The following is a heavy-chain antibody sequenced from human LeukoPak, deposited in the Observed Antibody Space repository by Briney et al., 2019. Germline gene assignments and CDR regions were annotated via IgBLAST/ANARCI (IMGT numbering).Heavy chain of an antibody. CDR1: GGSISSSSYY. V-gene: IGHV4-39*07. CDR2: INHSGST. Sequence: PSETLSLTCTVSGGSISSSSYYWGWIRQPPGKGLEWIGEINHSGSTNYNPSLKSRVTISVDTSKNQFSLKLSSVTAADTAVYYCARRRITMVRGVNRNNWFDPWGQGTLVTVSS. J-gene: IGHJ5*02. D-gene: IGHD3-10*01. CDR3: ARRRITMVRGVNRNNWFDP.